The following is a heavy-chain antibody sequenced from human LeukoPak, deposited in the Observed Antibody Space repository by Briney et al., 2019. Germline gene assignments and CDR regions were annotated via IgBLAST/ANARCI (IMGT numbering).Heavy chain of an antibody. CDR1: GYNFTTYW. J-gene: IGHJ4*02. CDR3: ARQGRSRGDY. V-gene: IGHV5-51*01. D-gene: IGHD2-15*01. Sequence: GESLKISCKGFGYNFTTYWIGWVRQMPGKGLDWMGIIYPGDSDTRYSPSFQGHVTISADKSISTAYLQWSSLKASDTAMYYCARQGRSRGDYWGQGTLVTVSS. CDR2: IYPGDSDT.